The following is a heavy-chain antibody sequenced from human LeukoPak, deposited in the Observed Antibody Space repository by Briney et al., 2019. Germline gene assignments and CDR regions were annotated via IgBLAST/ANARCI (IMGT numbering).Heavy chain of an antibody. CDR1: GFSFSSSW. J-gene: IGHJ4*02. CDR3: VKGRRRGYAYGTLES. V-gene: IGHV3-43*01. Sequence: GGSLRLSCAASGFSFSSSWMHWVRQGPEKGLEWVSLISMDGVNTFYADSVKGRFTISRDNNKNSLYLQMNGLRTDDTGLYYCVKGRRRGYAYGTLESWGQGTLVTVSS. D-gene: IGHD5-18*01. CDR2: ISMDGVNT.